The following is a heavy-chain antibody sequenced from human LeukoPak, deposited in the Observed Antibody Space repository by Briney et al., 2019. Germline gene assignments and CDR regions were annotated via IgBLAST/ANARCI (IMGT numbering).Heavy chain of an antibody. D-gene: IGHD5-18*01. J-gene: IGHJ4*02. CDR3: AKGRVDTAMVCDY. V-gene: IGHV1-69*05. CDR2: IIPIFGTA. CDR1: GGTFSSYA. Sequence: SVKVSCKASGGTFSSYAISWVRQAPGQRLEWMGGIIPIFGTANYAQKFQGRVTITTDESTSTAYMELSSLRSEDTAVYYCAKGRVDTAMVCDYWGQGTLVTVSS.